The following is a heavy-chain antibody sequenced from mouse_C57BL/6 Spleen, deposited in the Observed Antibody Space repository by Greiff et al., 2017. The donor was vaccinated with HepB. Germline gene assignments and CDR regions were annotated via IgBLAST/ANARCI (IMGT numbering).Heavy chain of an antibody. Sequence: QVQLQQSGAELVKPGASVKMSCKASGYTFTSYWITWVKQRPGQGLEWIGDIYPGSGSTNYNEKFKSKATLTVDTSSSTAYMQLSSLTSEDSAVYYCARAKLRYDAMDYWGQGTSVTVSS. CDR2: IYPGSGST. CDR3: ARAKLRYDAMDY. V-gene: IGHV1-55*01. J-gene: IGHJ4*01. D-gene: IGHD1-1*01. CDR1: GYTFTSYW.